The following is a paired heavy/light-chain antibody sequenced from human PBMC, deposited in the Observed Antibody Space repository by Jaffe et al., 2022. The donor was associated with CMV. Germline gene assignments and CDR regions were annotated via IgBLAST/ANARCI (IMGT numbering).Heavy chain of an antibody. CDR3: ARDLDVVVPAATSFYYYYGMDV. Sequence: QVQLVESGGGVVQPGRSLRLSCAASGFTFSSYGMHWVRQAPGKGLEWVAVIWYDGSNKYYADSVKGRFTISRDNSKNTLYLQMNSLRAEDTAVYYCARDLDVVVPAATSFYYYYGMDVWGQGTTVTVSS. J-gene: IGHJ6*02. CDR2: IWYDGSNK. V-gene: IGHV3-33*01. CDR1: GFTFSSYG. D-gene: IGHD2-2*01.
Light chain of an antibody. CDR3: MQALQLGLT. CDR1: QSLLHSNGYNY. CDR2: LGS. J-gene: IGKJ4*01. V-gene: IGKV2-28*01. Sequence: DIVMTQSPLSLPVTPGEPASISCRSSQSLLHSNGYNYLDWYLQKPGQSPQLLIYLGSNRASGVPDRFSGSGSGTDFTLKISRVEAEDVGVYYCMQALQLGLTFGGGTKVEIK.